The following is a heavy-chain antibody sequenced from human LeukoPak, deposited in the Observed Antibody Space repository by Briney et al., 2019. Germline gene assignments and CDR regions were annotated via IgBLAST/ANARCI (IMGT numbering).Heavy chain of an antibody. Sequence: SETLSLTCSVSGASVTGGIYFWSWIRQHPGKGLEWIGHIHPSGTVYYNASLKSRLTISLDTSKNLFSPNLRSVTVADTAVYYCASGQDTCKAGRKWGQGTLVTVSS. CDR3: ASGQDTCKAGRK. D-gene: IGHD1-14*01. CDR1: GASVTGGIYF. V-gene: IGHV4-31*03. J-gene: IGHJ4*02. CDR2: IHPSGTV.